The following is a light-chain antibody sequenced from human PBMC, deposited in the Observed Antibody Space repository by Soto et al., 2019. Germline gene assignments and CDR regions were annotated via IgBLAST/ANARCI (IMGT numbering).Light chain of an antibody. CDR3: QQCYTYPLT. CDR1: QSATNY. V-gene: IGKV1-39*01. CDR2: GTS. J-gene: IGKJ4*01. Sequence: DIRITQRPPSLSASVVVRVTITSRASQSATNYLAWYQQRPGKAPRLLIYGTSSLPSGVPSRFGGSGSGTEFTLTISSLQPDDFATYYCQQCYTYPLTFGGGTKVDIK.